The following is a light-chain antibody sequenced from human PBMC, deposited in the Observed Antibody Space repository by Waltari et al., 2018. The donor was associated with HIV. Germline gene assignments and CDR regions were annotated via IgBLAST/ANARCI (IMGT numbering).Light chain of an antibody. J-gene: IGLJ3*02. CDR1: HIGVCA. CDR2: DDR. CDR3: QVWGATNDWV. Sequence: YVLTQPPSVSVAPNQTATVACLGEHIGVCAVLWYRQGSGQAPEVVIHDDRDRAPGIPARITGSKSGDMATLTIASGEAGDEADYYCQVWGATNDWVFGGGTKVTVL. V-gene: IGLV3-21*02.